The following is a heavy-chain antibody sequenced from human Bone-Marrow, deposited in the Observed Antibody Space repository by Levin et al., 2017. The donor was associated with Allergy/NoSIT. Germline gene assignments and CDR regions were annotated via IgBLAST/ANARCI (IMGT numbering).Heavy chain of an antibody. CDR3: ARVAKTGYYIYAYDF. Sequence: GESLKISCKTSGYTFINHYIHWVRQAPGQGLEWMGMINPRDGIATSAQTFKGRVTMTRDTSTTMIYMELTSLTSDDTATYYCARVAKTGYYIYAYDFWGQGTRLTVSS. J-gene: IGHJ3*01. CDR1: GYTFINHY. D-gene: IGHD3-9*01. V-gene: IGHV1-46*01. CDR2: INPRDGIA.